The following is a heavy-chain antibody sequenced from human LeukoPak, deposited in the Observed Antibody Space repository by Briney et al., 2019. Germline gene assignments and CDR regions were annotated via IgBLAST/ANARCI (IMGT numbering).Heavy chain of an antibody. V-gene: IGHV1-18*01. J-gene: IGHJ4*02. D-gene: IGHD3-22*01. CDR1: GYTFTSYG. CDR2: ISAYHGDT. CDR3: ARTVYYDSRGYYYVGEYYDS. Sequence: ASVKVSCKASGYTFTSYGISWVRQAPGQGLEWMGWISAYHGDTNYAQKFQARVTMTTDTSTSTVYMELRSLRADDTAVYYCARTVYYDSRGYYYVGEYYDSWGQGTLVTVSS.